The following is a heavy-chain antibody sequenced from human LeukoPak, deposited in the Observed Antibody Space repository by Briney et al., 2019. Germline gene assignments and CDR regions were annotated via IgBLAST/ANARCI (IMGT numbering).Heavy chain of an antibody. CDR1: GGTFSSYA. V-gene: IGHV1-69*01. Sequence: SVKVSCKAPGGTFSSYAISWVRQAPGQGLEWMGGIIPIFGTANYAQKFQGRVTITADESTSTAYMELSSLRSEDTAVYYCARIHPGGRFGAFDIWGQGTMVTVSS. J-gene: IGHJ3*02. D-gene: IGHD3-16*01. CDR3: ARIHPGGRFGAFDI. CDR2: IIPIFGTA.